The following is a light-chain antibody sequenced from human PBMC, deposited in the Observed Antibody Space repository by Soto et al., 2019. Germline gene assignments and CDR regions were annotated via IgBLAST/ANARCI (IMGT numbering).Light chain of an antibody. J-gene: IGKJ5*01. CDR2: GAS. V-gene: IGKV3-15*01. CDR3: QQYNNWPPIT. CDR1: QSVRSN. Sequence: PGERATLSCRASQSVRSNFLAWYQQKPGQAPRLLIYGASTRATGIPARFSGSGSGTEFTLTISSLQSEDFAVYYCQQYNNWPPITFGQGTRLEIK.